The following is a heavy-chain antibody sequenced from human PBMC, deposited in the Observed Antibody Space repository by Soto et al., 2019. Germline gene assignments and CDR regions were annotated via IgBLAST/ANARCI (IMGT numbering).Heavy chain of an antibody. D-gene: IGHD4-17*01. J-gene: IGHJ4*02. CDR2: LSGGGSNT. CDR1: GFSFSNYS. V-gene: IGHV3-23*01. Sequence: GSLRLSCAASGFSFSNYSMAWVRQTPGKGLAWVSGLSGGGSNTFYADSVQGRFTISVDNSKNTVYLQMNSLRVEDTAVYYCARWDGYGDVWGQGTLVTVSS. CDR3: ARWDGYGDV.